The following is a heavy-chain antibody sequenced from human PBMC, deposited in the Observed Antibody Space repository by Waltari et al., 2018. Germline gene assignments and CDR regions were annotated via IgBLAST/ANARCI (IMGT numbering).Heavy chain of an antibody. J-gene: IGHJ4*02. D-gene: IGHD3-22*01. CDR3: ARNPRYDSPD. V-gene: IGHV3-66*02. CDR2: IESGGYT. CDR1: GFTVSTNY. Sequence: EVQLAESGGGLVQPGGSLRISCAASGFTVSTNYMSWVRQAPGKGLEWGSLIESGGYTQYADSVKGRFTISRDNSKNTLYLQMNSLRVEDTAVYYCARNPRYDSPDWGQGTLVTVSS.